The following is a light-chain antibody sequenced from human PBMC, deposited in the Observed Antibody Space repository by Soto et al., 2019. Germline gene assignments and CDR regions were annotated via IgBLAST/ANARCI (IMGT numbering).Light chain of an antibody. V-gene: IGKV1-5*03. J-gene: IGKJ1*01. CDR1: QTIINW. Sequence: DIQMTQSPSTLSAALGDRVTITCRASQTIINWLAWYQQKPGKAPKLLIYKASTLEGEVPSRFSGRGYETEFALTIDSEQPDDSATYDCRHYHTYWWTFGQGTKV. CDR2: KAS. CDR3: RHYHTYWWT.